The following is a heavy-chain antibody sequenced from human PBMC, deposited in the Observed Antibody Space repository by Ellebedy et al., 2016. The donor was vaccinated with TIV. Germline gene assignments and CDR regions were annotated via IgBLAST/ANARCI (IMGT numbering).Heavy chain of an antibody. CDR1: GFTLSDHS. CDR2: ISSSTSHI. CDR3: ARDQSGTVHDYYFMDV. J-gene: IGHJ6*03. V-gene: IGHV3-21*01. Sequence: GESLKISCVASGFTLSDHSVNWVRQAPGKGLEWVSSISSSTSHINYADSVTGRFTVSRDDAKNSLYLQMNSLRVEDTAVYHCARDQSGTVHDYYFMDVWGKGTTVTVS. D-gene: IGHD1-26*01.